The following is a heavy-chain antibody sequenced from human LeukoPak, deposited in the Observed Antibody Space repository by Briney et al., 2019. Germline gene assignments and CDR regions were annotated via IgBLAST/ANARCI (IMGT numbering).Heavy chain of an antibody. CDR1: GFTVSSNY. V-gene: IGHV3-23*01. Sequence: LAGGSLRLPCAASGFTVSSNYMSWVRQAPGKGLEWVSAISGSGGSTYYADSVKGRFTISRDNSKNTLYLQMNSLRAEDTAVYYCAKDHFTYYDFWSGYYGPFDYWGQGTLVTVSS. CDR3: AKDHFTYYDFWSGYYGPFDY. J-gene: IGHJ4*02. CDR2: ISGSGGST. D-gene: IGHD3-3*01.